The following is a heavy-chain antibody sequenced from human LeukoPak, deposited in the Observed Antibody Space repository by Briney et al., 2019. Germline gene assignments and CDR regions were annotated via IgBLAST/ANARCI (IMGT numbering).Heavy chain of an antibody. CDR3: AIDTRGYYEFDY. V-gene: IGHV4-39*02. CDR1: GGAISNSYYY. Sequence: SETLSLNCSVSGGAISNSYYYWGWIRQPPGKGPEWIGSFYYSGTTYYNPSLKSRVSVSVDTSKNHFSLSLSSVTDADTAVYYCAIDTRGYYEFDYWGQGILVTVSS. CDR2: FYYSGTT. D-gene: IGHD3-22*01. J-gene: IGHJ4*02.